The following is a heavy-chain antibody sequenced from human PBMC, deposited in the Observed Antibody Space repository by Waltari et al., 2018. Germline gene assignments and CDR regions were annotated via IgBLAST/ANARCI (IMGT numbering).Heavy chain of an antibody. V-gene: IGHV3-7*01. CDR2: IKQDGSET. J-gene: IGHJ4*02. D-gene: IGHD3-3*01. CDR3: ARDHVFRGDFWSGYYDS. CDR1: GFTFSSYW. Sequence: EVQLEESGGGLVQPVGSLRLSCAASGFTFSSYWMPWVRQAPGKGLEWVANIKQDGSETYYADSLKGRFTISRDNAKNSLYLQMNSLRAEDTALYYCARDHVFRGDFWSGYYDSWGQGTRVTVSS.